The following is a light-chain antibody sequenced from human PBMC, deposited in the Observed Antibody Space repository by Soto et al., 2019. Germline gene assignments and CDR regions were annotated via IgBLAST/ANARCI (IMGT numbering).Light chain of an antibody. CDR1: SSDVGGYNY. J-gene: IGLJ3*02. CDR2: EVN. CDR3: KSYTGINNWV. V-gene: IGLV2-8*01. Sequence: QSALTQPPSASGSPGQSVTISCTGTSSDVGGYNYVSWYQQHPGKAPKVMIYEVNKRPSGVPDRFSRSKSGNTASLTVSGLQAEDEADYYCKSYTGINNWVFGGGTQVTVL.